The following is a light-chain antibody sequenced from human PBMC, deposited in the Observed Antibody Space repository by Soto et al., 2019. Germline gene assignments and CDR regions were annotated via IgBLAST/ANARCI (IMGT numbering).Light chain of an antibody. CDR3: CSYAGSSTVVV. CDR2: EVS. V-gene: IGLV2-23*02. CDR1: SSDVGSYNL. Sequence: QSVLTQPASVSGSPGQSITISCTGTSSDVGSYNLVSWYQQHPGKAPKLMIYEVSKRPSGVSNRFSGSKSGNTASLTISGLQAEDAADYYCCSYAGSSTVVVFGGGTKLTVL. J-gene: IGLJ2*01.